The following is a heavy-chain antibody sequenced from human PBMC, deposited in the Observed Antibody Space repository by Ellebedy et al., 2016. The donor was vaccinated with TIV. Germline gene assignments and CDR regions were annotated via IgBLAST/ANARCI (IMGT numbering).Heavy chain of an antibody. J-gene: IGHJ5*02. CDR3: ARFLVGATRLAFDP. D-gene: IGHD1-26*01. CDR2: IIPIFGTA. V-gene: IGHV1-69*13. Sequence: AASVKVSCKASGGTFSSYAISWVRQAPGQGLEWMGGIIPIFGTANYAQKFQGRVTITADESTSTAYMELSSLRSEDTAVYYCARFLVGATRLAFDPWGQGTLVTVSS. CDR1: GGTFSSYA.